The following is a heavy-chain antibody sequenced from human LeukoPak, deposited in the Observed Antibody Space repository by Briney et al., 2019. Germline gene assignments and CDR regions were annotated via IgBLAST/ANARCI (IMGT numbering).Heavy chain of an antibody. J-gene: IGHJ4*02. CDR1: RFIFSDYW. Sequence: GGSLRLSCAASRFIFSDYWMSWVRQVPGKGLEWVANMKQDGSEKYYVDSVKGRFTISRDNAKNSLYLQMNSLRAEDTAVYYCARDKIVGATNFDFWGQGTLVTVSS. D-gene: IGHD1-26*01. V-gene: IGHV3-7*01. CDR3: ARDKIVGATNFDF. CDR2: MKQDGSEK.